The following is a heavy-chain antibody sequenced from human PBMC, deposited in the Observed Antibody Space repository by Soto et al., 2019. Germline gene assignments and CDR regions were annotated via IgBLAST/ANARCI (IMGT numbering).Heavy chain of an antibody. V-gene: IGHV3-30-3*01. D-gene: IGHD3-16*01. CDR1: GFTFSSYA. J-gene: IGHJ6*02. CDR2: ISYDGSNK. CDR3: ARDGGDHGMDV. Sequence: QVQLVESGGGVVQPGRSLRLSCAASGFTFSSYAMHWFRQAPGKGLEWVAVISYDGSNKYYADSVKGRFTISRDNSKNTLYLQMNSLRAEDTAVYYCARDGGDHGMDVWGQGTTVTVSS.